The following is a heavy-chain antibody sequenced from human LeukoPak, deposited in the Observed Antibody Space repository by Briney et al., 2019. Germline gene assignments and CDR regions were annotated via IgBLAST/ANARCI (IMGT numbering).Heavy chain of an antibody. CDR1: GFNFNEYA. Sequence: PGGSLRLSCAASGFNFNEYAMVWVRQAPGEGLEWVSSITWNSGDIRYADSVKGRFTVSRNNAQNSLYLQMNSLRAEDTVVYYCARETRDGYNAGYFDYWGQGTLVTVSS. J-gene: IGHJ4*02. D-gene: IGHD5-24*01. CDR2: ITWNSGDI. CDR3: ARETRDGYNAGYFDY. V-gene: IGHV3-20*04.